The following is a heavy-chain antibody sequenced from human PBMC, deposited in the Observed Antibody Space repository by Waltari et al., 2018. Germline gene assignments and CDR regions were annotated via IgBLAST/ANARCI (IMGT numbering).Heavy chain of an antibody. Sequence: QITLKESGPTLVQPTQTLTLTCTFSGFSLSTSGVGVGWIRQPPGKTLEWLALIYWDDDNRYSPTLKSRLTITKDTSKNQVVLTMTNMDPVDTATYYCARLYCSSTSCYESAPTCDYWGQGTLVTVAS. V-gene: IGHV2-5*02. CDR1: GFSLSTSGVG. CDR2: IYWDDDN. CDR3: ARLYCSSTSCYESAPTCDY. J-gene: IGHJ4*02. D-gene: IGHD2-2*01.